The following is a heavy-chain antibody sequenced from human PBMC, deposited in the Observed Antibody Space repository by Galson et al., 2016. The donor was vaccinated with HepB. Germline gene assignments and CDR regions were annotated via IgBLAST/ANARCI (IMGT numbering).Heavy chain of an antibody. Sequence: SLRLSCAVSGFTFDDYAMSWVRQAPGQGLEWVSSITGTGAFTYYPVSVKGRFTISRDNAKNSLYLQMNSLRAEDTAVYYCARAFSRGSGFDYWGQGTLVTVSS. CDR2: ITGTGAFT. D-gene: IGHD3-16*01. J-gene: IGHJ4*02. CDR3: ARAFSRGSGFDY. V-gene: IGHV3-23*01. CDR1: GFTFDDYA.